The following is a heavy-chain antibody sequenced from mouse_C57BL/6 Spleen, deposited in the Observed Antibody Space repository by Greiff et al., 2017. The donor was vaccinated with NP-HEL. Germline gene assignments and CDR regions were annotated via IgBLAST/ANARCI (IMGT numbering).Heavy chain of an antibody. D-gene: IGHD2-4*01. J-gene: IGHJ3*01. V-gene: IGHV1-69*01. CDR1: GYTFTSYW. CDR2: IDPSDSYT. CDR3: ARKREDYDERAWFAY. Sequence: QVQLKESGAELVMPGASVKLSCKASGYTFTSYWMHWVKQRPGQGLEWIGEIDPSDSYTNYNQKFKGKSTLTVDKSSSTAYMQLSSLTSEDSAVYYCARKREDYDERAWFAYWGQGTLVTVSA.